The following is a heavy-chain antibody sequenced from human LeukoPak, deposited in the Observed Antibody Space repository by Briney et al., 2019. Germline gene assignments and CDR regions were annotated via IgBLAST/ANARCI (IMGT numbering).Heavy chain of an antibody. CDR2: ISGSGGST. D-gene: IGHD6-13*01. CDR1: GFTFSSYA. Sequence: GGSLRLSFAASGFTFSSYAMSWVRQAPGKGLEWVSAISGSGGSTYYADSVKGRFTISRDNSKNTLYLQMNSLRAEDTAVYYCAKDPLAAAGHSPNDYWGQGTLVTVSS. V-gene: IGHV3-23*01. CDR3: AKDPLAAAGHSPNDY. J-gene: IGHJ4*02.